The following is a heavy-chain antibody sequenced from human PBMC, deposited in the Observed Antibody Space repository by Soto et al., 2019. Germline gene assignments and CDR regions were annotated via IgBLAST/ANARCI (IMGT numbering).Heavy chain of an antibody. CDR1: RGSISSSNW. V-gene: IGHV4-4*02. Sequence: QVQLQESGPGLVKPSGTLSLTCAVSRGSISSSNWWSWVRQSPGKGLEWIGAMYHTGITNYSPSLKSRVTMSVDKPKNQFALNLSSGTAADTAVYYCARESYNESNVGYFELWGRGTLVSVSA. CDR3: ARESYNESNVGYFEL. CDR2: MYHTGIT. D-gene: IGHD1-1*01. J-gene: IGHJ2*01.